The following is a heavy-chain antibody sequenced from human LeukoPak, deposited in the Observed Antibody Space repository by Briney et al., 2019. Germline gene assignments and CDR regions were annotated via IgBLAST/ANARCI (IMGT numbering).Heavy chain of an antibody. CDR3: ARSWGAGTTVV. CDR1: GGSISGYS. CDR2: IHYSGNS. V-gene: IGHV4-59*01. Sequence: SETLSLTCTVSGGSISGYSWNWIRQPPGKGLEWIGHIHYSGNSNYNPSLKSRVTISVDTSKNQLSLKLNSVTAADTAVYYCARSWGAGTTVVWGQGILVTVSP. J-gene: IGHJ4*02. D-gene: IGHD1-7*01.